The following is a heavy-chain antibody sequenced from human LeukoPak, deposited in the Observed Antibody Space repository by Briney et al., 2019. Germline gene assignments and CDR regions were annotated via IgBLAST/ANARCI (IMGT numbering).Heavy chain of an antibody. J-gene: IGHJ4*02. CDR3: ASLPRSGFPYYFDY. D-gene: IGHD3-3*01. V-gene: IGHV4-30-4*01. Sequence: SETLSLTCTVSGDSISNGDYYWSWIRQPPGKGLEWIGYIYYSGSTYYNPSLKSRVTISVDTSKNQFSLRLSPATAADTAVYYCASLPRSGFPYYFDYWGQGTLVTVSS. CDR2: IYYSGST. CDR1: GDSISNGDYY.